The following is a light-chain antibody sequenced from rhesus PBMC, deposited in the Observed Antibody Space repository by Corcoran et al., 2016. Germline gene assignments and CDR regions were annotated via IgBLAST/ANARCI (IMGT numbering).Light chain of an antibody. V-gene: IGLV2-13*03. J-gene: IGLJ1*01. CDR1: SRDIGGYNR. CDR3: SSYASSSTFI. CDR2: EVN. Sequence: QAAPTQSPSVSGSPGQSVTLSCTGPSRDIGGYNRVSWYQQHPGKAPKLMIYEVNKRPSGGSDRFSCSKSGYTASLTISGLQAEDDADYYCSSYASSSTFIFGAGTRLTVL.